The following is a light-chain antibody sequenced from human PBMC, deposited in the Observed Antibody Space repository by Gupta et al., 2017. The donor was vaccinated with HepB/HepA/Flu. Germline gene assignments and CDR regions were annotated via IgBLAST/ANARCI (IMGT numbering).Light chain of an antibody. CDR2: GAS. V-gene: IGKV3-15*01. Sequence: EILMTQSPATLSVSPGERATLSYRASQSVNSNLAWYQQKPGQAPRLLIYGASTRATGIPARCSGSGSGTESTLTISSLQSEDFALYYCQQYNNWPPLTFGGGTKVEMK. CDR3: QQYNNWPPLT. J-gene: IGKJ4*01. CDR1: QSVNSN.